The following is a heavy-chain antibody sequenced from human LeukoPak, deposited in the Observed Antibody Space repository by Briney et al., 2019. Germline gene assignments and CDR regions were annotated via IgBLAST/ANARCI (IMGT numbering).Heavy chain of an antibody. D-gene: IGHD6-13*01. Sequence: SETLSLTCTVSGGSISSSSYYWIWIRQPAGKGLEWIGRIYTSGSTNYNPSLKSRVTMSVDTSKNQFSLKLSSVTAADTAVYYCARSQLVRDDYFDYWGQGTLVTVSS. CDR1: GGSISSSSYY. J-gene: IGHJ4*02. CDR2: IYTSGST. CDR3: ARSQLVRDDYFDY. V-gene: IGHV4-61*02.